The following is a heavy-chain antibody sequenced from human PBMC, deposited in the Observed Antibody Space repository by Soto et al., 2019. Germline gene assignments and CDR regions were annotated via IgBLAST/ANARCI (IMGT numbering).Heavy chain of an antibody. Sequence: GGSLRLSCAGSGFTFSNAWRNWVREAPGKGLEWVGRIKSKTGGGTTDYAAPVKGRFTISRDDSKNTLYLQMNSLKTEDTAVYYCTLDSSGYFEGPDSGFDYWGQGT. CDR3: TLDSSGYFEGPDSGFDY. V-gene: IGHV3-15*07. CDR2: IKSKTGGGTT. D-gene: IGHD3-22*01. J-gene: IGHJ4*02. CDR1: GFTFSNAW.